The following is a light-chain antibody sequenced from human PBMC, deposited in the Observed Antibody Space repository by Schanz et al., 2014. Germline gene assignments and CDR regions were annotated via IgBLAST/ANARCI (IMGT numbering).Light chain of an antibody. Sequence: QSVLTQPPSASGTPGQTVTISCSGDISNIGSNTVNWYQQLPGTAPKLLIYTNNQRPSGVPDRFSGSKSGTSASLAISGLQSDDEADYYCSSYTSSSTLVVFGGGTKLTVL. CDR3: SSYTSSSTLVV. CDR1: ISNIGSNT. J-gene: IGLJ2*01. CDR2: TNN. V-gene: IGLV1-44*01.